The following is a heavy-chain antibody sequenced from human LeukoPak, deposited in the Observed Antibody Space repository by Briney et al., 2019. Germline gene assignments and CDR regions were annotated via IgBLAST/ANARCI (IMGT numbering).Heavy chain of an antibody. D-gene: IGHD3-10*01. J-gene: IGHJ4*02. V-gene: IGHV3-30*04. CDR2: ISYDGSLK. CDR3: ARGDYYGSGSYWYYFDY. Sequence: GGSLRLSCAASGFTFSTYTMHWVRQAPGKGLEWVAVISYDGSLKYYADSVKGRFTISRDNSKNTVFLQMNSLRAEGTAVYYCARGDYYGSGSYWYYFDYWGQGTLVTVSS. CDR1: GFTFSTYT.